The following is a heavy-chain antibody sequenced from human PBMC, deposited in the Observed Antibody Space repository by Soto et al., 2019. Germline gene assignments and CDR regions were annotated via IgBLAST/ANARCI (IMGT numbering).Heavy chain of an antibody. CDR2: IYYSGST. V-gene: IGHV4-31*03. CDR3: ASYCSGGGCYGRGYFDY. D-gene: IGHD2-15*01. CDR1: GGSISSGGYY. Sequence: SETLSLTCTVSGGSISSGGYYWSWIRQHPGKGLEWIGYIYYSGSTYYNPSLKSRVTISVDTSKNQFSLKLSSVTAADTAVYYCASYCSGGGCYGRGYFDYWGQGTLVTVSS. J-gene: IGHJ4*02.